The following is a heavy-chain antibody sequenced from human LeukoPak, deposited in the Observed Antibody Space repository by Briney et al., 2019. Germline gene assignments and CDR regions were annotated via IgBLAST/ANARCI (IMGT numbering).Heavy chain of an antibody. D-gene: IGHD5-12*01. Sequence: PSQTLSLTCSVSGDSFSSGGYYWSWIRQHPGKGLEWIGYIYYSGSTYYNPSLKSRVTISVDTSENQFYLKLRSVTAADTAVYYCARAGGYSGYAFDYWGQGTLVTVSS. CDR3: ARAGGYSGYAFDY. CDR1: GDSFSSGGYY. J-gene: IGHJ4*02. V-gene: IGHV4-31*03. CDR2: IYYSGST.